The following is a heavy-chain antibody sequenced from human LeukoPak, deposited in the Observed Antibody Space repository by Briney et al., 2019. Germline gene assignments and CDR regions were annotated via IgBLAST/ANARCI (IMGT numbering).Heavy chain of an antibody. D-gene: IGHD3-10*01. V-gene: IGHV4-39*07. CDR1: GGSISSYY. J-gene: IGHJ6*03. Sequence: SETLSLTCTVSGGSISSYYWGWIRQPPGKGLEWIGSIYYSGSTYYNPSLKSRVTISVDTSKNQFSLKLSSVTAADTTVYYCARDRAPDYYYYMDVWGKGTTVTVSS. CDR3: ARDRAPDYYYYMDV. CDR2: IYYSGST.